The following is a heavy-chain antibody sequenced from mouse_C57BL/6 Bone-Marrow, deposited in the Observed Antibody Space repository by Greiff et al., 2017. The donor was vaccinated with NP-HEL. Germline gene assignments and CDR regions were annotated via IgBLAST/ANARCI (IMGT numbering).Heavy chain of an antibody. CDR1: GYTFTSYG. CDR2: IYPRSGNT. D-gene: IGHD1-2*01. CDR3: AALSTTAFYY. J-gene: IGHJ2*01. V-gene: IGHV1-81*01. Sequence: QVQLKQSGAELARPGASVKLSCKASGYTFTSYGISWVKQRTGQGLEWIGEIYPRSGNTYYNEKFKGKATLTADKSSSTAYMELRSLTSEDSAVYFCAALSTTAFYYWGQGTTLTVSS.